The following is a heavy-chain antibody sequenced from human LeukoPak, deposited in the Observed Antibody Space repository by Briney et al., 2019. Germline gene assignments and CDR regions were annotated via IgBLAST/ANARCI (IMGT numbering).Heavy chain of an antibody. J-gene: IGHJ3*02. CDR1: GFTFSSYA. D-gene: IGHD5-12*01. CDR2: ISGSGGST. V-gene: IGHV3-23*01. CDR3: ANLESGDDVFDI. Sequence: GASLRLSCAASGFTFSSYAMSWVRQAPGKGLEWVSVISGSGGSTYYADSVKGRFTISGDNSKNTLYLQMNSLRDEDTAVYYCANLESGDDVFDIWGQGTMVTVSS.